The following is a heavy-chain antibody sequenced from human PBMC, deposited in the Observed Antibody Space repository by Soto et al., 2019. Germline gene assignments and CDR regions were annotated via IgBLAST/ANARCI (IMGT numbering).Heavy chain of an antibody. Sequence: PSETLSLTCTVSGGSISSGDYYWSWIRQPPGKGLEWIGYIYYSGSTYYNPSLKSRVTISVDTSKNQFSLKLSSVTAADTAVYYCARDVVGTGTTYWGQGTLVTVSS. CDR1: GGSISSGDYY. CDR2: IYYSGST. J-gene: IGHJ4*02. D-gene: IGHD1-1*01. V-gene: IGHV4-30-4*01. CDR3: ARDVVGTGTTY.